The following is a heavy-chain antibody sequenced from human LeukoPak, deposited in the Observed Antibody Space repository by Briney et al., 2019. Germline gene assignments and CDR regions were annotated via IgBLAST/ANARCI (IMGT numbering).Heavy chain of an antibody. J-gene: IGHJ4*02. CDR3: AALVSPGWTPLLWLGDLGLDY. Sequence: PGRSLRLSCAASGFTFSSYGMHWVRQAPGKGLEWVAVISYDGSNKYYADSVKGRFTISRDNSKNTLYLQMNSLRAEDTAVYYCAALVSPGWTPLLWLGDLGLDYWGQGTLVTVSS. V-gene: IGHV3-30*03. CDR1: GFTFSSYG. D-gene: IGHD3-10*01. CDR2: ISYDGSNK.